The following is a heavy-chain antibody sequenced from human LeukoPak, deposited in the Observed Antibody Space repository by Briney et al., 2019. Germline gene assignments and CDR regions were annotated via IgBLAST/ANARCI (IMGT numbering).Heavy chain of an antibody. D-gene: IGHD6-13*01. CDR3: ARSRRSAAGPIFDY. CDR2: IYYSGST. CDR1: GGSISSYY. V-gene: IGHV4-59*01. Sequence: SETLSLTCTVSGGSISSYYWSWIRQLPGKGLEWIGYIYYSGSTNYNPSLKSRVTISVDTSKNQFSLKLSSVTAADTAVYYCARSRRSAAGPIFDYWGQGTLVTVSS. J-gene: IGHJ4*02.